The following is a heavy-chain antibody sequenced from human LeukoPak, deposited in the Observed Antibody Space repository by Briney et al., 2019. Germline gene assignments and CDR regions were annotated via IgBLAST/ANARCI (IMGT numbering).Heavy chain of an antibody. J-gene: IGHJ4*02. CDR2: IYHSGST. Sequence: PSETLSLTCTVSGVSITSSSWWSWVRQTPGKGLEWIGEIYHSGSTTYNPSLKSRVTISLDKSKTQISLNLTSMTAADTAIYYCARRPLLWGMGYFDSWGQGTLVTVSS. CDR3: ARRPLLWGMGYFDS. D-gene: IGHD2-8*01. V-gene: IGHV4-4*02. CDR1: GVSITSSSW.